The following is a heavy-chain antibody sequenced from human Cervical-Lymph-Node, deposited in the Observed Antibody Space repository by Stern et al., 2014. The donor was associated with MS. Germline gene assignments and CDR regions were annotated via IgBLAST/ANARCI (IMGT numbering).Heavy chain of an antibody. V-gene: IGHV1-3*01. D-gene: IGHD5-18*01. CDR3: AREHLRGYSYPY. CDR1: GYTFTSYA. Sequence: QVQLVQSGAEVKKPGASVKVSCKASGYTFTSYAMHWVRQAPGQRLEWMGWINAGNGNTKYSQKFQGRVTITRDTSASTAYMELSSLRSEDTAVYYCAREHLRGYSYPYWGQGTLVTVSS. J-gene: IGHJ4*02. CDR2: INAGNGNT.